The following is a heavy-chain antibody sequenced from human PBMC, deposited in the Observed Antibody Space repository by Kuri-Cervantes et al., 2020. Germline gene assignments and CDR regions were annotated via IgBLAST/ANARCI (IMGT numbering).Heavy chain of an antibody. CDR2: TSYDGSNP. D-gene: IGHD2-8*02. J-gene: IGHJ4*02. V-gene: IGHV3-30*18. CDR1: GFTFSAYG. Sequence: GESLKISCAAAGFTFSAYGMHWVRQAPGKGLEWVAVTSYDGSNPYYADSVKGRFTISRDNSKNTLYLQMNSLRAEDTAVYYCAKRVGFVQVVYSDYWGQGTLVTVSS. CDR3: AKRVGFVQVVYSDY.